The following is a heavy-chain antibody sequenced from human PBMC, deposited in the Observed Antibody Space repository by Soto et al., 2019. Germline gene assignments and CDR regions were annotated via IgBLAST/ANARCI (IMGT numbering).Heavy chain of an antibody. J-gene: IGHJ6*02. Sequence: PGKSLKISCKGSGYSLTSYWIGWVRQMPGKGLEWMGIIYPGDSDTRYSPSFQGQVTISADKSISTAYLQWSSLKASDTAMYYCARQKRGSPLGYYYYYGMDVWGQGTTVTVSS. CDR1: GYSLTSYW. CDR3: ARQKRGSPLGYYYYYGMDV. CDR2: IYPGDSDT. V-gene: IGHV5-51*01. D-gene: IGHD3-10*01.